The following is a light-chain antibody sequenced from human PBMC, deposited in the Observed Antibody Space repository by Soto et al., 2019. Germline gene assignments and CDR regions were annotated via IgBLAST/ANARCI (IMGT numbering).Light chain of an antibody. V-gene: IGKV3D-20*01. CDR3: QQYGNSPQIT. Sequence: IPWTQYPATLSLSPAARATLSCGASQSVGTYVAWYKQKPGLASRLVIFDSSTRPTGIPDRFSGSGSGTDFTLTISRLEPEDFAVYFCQQYGNSPQITFGQGTRLEIK. CDR2: DSS. J-gene: IGKJ5*01. CDR1: QSVGTY.